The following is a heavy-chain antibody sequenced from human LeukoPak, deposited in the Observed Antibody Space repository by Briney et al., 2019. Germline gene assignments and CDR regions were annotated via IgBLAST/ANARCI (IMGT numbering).Heavy chain of an antibody. CDR1: GGSISSSTW. V-gene: IGHV4-4*02. CDR3: ARNPGSDYPEW. D-gene: IGHD4-17*01. Sequence: SETLSLTCTVSGGSISSSTWWSWVRQPPGKGLEWIGEIYHSGSTNYNPSLKSRVTISVDKSKNQFSLKLNSVTAADTAVYYCARNPGSDYPEWWGQGTLVTVSS. CDR2: IYHSGST. J-gene: IGHJ4*02.